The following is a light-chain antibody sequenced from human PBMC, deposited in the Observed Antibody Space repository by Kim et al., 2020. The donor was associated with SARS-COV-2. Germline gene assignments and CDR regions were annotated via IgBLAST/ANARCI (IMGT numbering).Light chain of an antibody. V-gene: IGKV3-20*01. CDR1: QSISSTY. CDR3: QQYNSPLFT. CDR2: GAS. Sequence: EIVLTQSPGTLSLSPGDRATLSCRASQSISSTYLAWYQQKPGQAPKVLIYGASSRATGIPDRFSGSGSGTDFTLTISRLEPEDFAVYYCQQYNSPLFTFGPGTKVDIK. J-gene: IGKJ3*01.